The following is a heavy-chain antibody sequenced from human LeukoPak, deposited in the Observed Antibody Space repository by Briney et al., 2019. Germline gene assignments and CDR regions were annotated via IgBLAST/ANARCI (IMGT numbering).Heavy chain of an antibody. CDR2: INPNSGVT. CDR3: ARGIPGYFGTSGYYYEY. D-gene: IGHD3-22*01. Sequence: ASVKVSCKASGYTFTGYYMHWVRQAPGQGLEWMGWINPNSGVTNYAQKFQGRVTMTRDTSISTAYMELSRLRSDDTAVYYCARGIPGYFGTSGYYYEYWGQGTLVTVSS. V-gene: IGHV1-2*02. CDR1: GYTFTGYY. J-gene: IGHJ4*02.